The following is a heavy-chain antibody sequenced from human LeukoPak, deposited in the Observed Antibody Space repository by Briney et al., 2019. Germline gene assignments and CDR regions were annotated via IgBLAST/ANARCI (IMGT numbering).Heavy chain of an antibody. CDR3: ARPGDGSGREDAFDI. CDR2: IYYSGST. V-gene: IGHV4-59*08. Sequence: SETLSLTCTVSGGSISSYYWSWIRQPPGKGLEWIGYIYYSGSTNYNPSLKSRVTISVDTSKNQFSLKLSSVTAADTAVYYCARPGDGSGREDAFDIWGQGTLVTVSS. J-gene: IGHJ4*02. CDR1: GGSISSYY. D-gene: IGHD3-10*01.